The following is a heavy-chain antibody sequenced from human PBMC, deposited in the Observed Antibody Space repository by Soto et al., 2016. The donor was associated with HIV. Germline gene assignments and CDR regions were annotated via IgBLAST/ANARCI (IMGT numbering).Heavy chain of an antibody. V-gene: IGHV3-20*04. Sequence: EVQLVESGGGVVRPGGSLRLSCAASGFTFDDYGMSWVRQAPGKGLEWVSGINWNGGSTGYADSVKGRFTISRDNAKNSLYLQMNSLRAEDTALYYCARDPRYYYDSSGYLFDYWGQGTLVTVSS. D-gene: IGHD3-22*01. J-gene: IGHJ4*02. CDR2: INWNGGST. CDR3: ARDPRYYYDSSGYLFDY. CDR1: GFTFDDYG.